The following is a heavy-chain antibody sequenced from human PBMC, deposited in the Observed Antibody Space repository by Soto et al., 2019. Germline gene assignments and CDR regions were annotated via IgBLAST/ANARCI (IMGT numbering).Heavy chain of an antibody. Sequence: GVSLRLSCAASGFTFSGSAIHWVRQASGKGLEWVGRIRSKANNNATTYAASVQGRFTISRDDSKNTAYLQMNSLKTEDTAVYHCTRREGYGMDVWGQGTTVTVSS. CDR3: TRREGYGMDV. V-gene: IGHV3-73*01. CDR2: IRSKANNNAT. CDR1: GFTFSGSA. J-gene: IGHJ6*02.